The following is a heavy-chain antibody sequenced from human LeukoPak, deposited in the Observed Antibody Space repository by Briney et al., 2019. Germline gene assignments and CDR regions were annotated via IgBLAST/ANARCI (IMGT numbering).Heavy chain of an antibody. CDR1: GGSISNSDW. CDR2: IYHTGST. J-gene: IGHJ4*02. D-gene: IGHD5-18*01. Sequence: PSGTLSLTCAVSGGSISNSDWWSWVRQAPGKGLEWIGEIYHTGSTNYNPSLKSRVTISVDKSKNQFSLKVTSVTAADTAVYYCVRRIQLWPYYFDYWGQGTLVTVSS. V-gene: IGHV4-4*02. CDR3: VRRIQLWPYYFDY.